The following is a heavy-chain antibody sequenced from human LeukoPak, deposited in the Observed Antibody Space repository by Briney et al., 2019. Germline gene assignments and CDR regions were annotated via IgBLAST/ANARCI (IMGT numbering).Heavy chain of an antibody. CDR3: ARRQPRYCTGTSCYADAFDI. CDR2: VFHIGET. V-gene: IGHV4-59*08. J-gene: IGHJ3*02. D-gene: IGHD2-2*01. Sequence: PSETLSLTCTVSGGSITNYYWNWIRQPPGKGLEWIGYVFHIGETSYNPSLKSRIIISVDTSKNQFSLTLSSVTAADTAVYYRARRQPRYCTGTSCYADAFDIWGQGTMVTVSS. CDR1: GGSITNYY.